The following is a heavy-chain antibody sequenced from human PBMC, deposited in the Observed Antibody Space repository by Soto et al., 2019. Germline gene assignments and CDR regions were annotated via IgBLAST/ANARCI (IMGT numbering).Heavy chain of an antibody. CDR3: VRDDVCLGIDS. D-gene: IGHD3-16*01. V-gene: IGHV3-74*01. CDR2: INSDGSST. J-gene: IGHJ4*02. CDR1: GFTFSSYW. Sequence: EVQLVESGGGLVQPGGSLRLSCAASGFTFSSYWMHWVRQAPEKGLMWVSHINSDGSSTTYADSVKGRFTISRDNAKNTLVLQMNSLRADDTAVYYCVRDDVCLGIDSWGLGTLVTVSS.